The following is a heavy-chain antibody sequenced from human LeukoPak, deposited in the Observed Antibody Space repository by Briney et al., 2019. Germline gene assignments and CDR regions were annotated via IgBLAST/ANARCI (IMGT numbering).Heavy chain of an antibody. CDR2: ISYDGSNK. CDR1: GFTFSSYG. D-gene: IGHD3-22*01. J-gene: IGHJ4*02. CDR3: TLADYYDSSGYLRFDY. Sequence: GGSLRLSCAASGFTFSSYGMHWVRQAPGKGLEWVAVISYDGSNKYYADSVKGRFTISRDNSKNTLYLQMNSLRAEDTAVYYCTLADYYDSSGYLRFDYWGQGTLVTVSS. V-gene: IGHV3-30*03.